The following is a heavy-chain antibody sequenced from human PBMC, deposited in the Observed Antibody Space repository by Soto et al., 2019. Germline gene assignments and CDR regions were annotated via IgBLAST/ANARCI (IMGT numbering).Heavy chain of an antibody. CDR3: ARDALDYYYYYMDV. V-gene: IGHV1-46*03. Sequence: GPSVKVSCKASGHTFTGYYMHWVRQVPGQGLEWMGRINPSGGSTNYAQKFQGRVTMTRDTSTSTAYMELSSLRSEDTAVYYCARDALDYYYYYMDVWGKGTTVTVSS. CDR2: INPSGGST. J-gene: IGHJ6*03. D-gene: IGHD6-13*01. CDR1: GHTFTGYY.